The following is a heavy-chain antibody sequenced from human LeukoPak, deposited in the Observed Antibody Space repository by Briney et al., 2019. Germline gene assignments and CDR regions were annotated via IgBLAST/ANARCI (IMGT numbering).Heavy chain of an antibody. Sequence: QSGRSLRLFCAACGFTFSSYGMHWVRQAPGKGLEWVAVILYDGSNKYYADSVKGRFTISRDNSKNPLYLQMNSLRAEDTAVYYCAKDLVSYDSSGYPFDYWGQGTLVTVSS. CDR3: AKDLVSYDSSGYPFDY. CDR2: ILYDGSNK. CDR1: GFTFSSYG. D-gene: IGHD3-22*01. V-gene: IGHV3-30*18. J-gene: IGHJ4*02.